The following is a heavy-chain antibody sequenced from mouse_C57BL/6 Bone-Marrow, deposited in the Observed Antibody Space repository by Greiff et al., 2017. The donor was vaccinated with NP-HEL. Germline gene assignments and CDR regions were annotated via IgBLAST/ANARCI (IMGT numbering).Heavy chain of an antibody. J-gene: IGHJ2*01. CDR2: ISDGGSYT. CDR1: GFTFSSYA. D-gene: IGHD4-1*01. V-gene: IGHV5-4*01. Sequence: EVQLQESGGGLVKPGGSLKLSCAASGFTFSSYAMSWVRQTPEKRLEWVATISDGGSYTYYPANVTGRFTTSRDNAKNNLYLQVSHLKSYDTAMYYCARNWALFDFWGKGTTLTVSS. CDR3: ARNWALFDF.